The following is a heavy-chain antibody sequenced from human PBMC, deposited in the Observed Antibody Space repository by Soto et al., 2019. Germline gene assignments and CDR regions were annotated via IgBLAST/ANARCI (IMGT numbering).Heavy chain of an antibody. Sequence: ASVKVSCKASGYTFTGYYMHWVRQAPGQGLEWMGWINPNSGGTNYAQKFQGRVTMTRDTSISTAYMEMNSLTTEDTAVYYCVRDTYFSDSSGYTRCFDHWGQGTLVTVSS. V-gene: IGHV1-2*02. J-gene: IGHJ5*02. CDR3: VRDTYFSDSSGYTRCFDH. D-gene: IGHD3-22*01. CDR2: INPNSGGT. CDR1: GYTFTGYY.